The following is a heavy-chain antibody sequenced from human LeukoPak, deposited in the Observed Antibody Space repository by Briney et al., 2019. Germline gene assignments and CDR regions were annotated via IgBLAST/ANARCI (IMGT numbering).Heavy chain of an antibody. Sequence: ASVKVSCKASGYTFTDYYMHWVRQAPGQGLEWMGRINPNSGGTSYAQNFQGRVTMTRDTSISTAYIELSRLRSDDTAVYYCARGDGSGGSFVDFWGQGTLVTVSS. V-gene: IGHV1-2*06. J-gene: IGHJ4*02. CDR1: GYTFTDYY. CDR3: ARGDGSGGSFVDF. CDR2: INPNSGGT. D-gene: IGHD1-26*01.